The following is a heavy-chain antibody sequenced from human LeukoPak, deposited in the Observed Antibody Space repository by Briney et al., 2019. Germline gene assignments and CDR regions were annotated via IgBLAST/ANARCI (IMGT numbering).Heavy chain of an antibody. CDR3: ARGQFHFPS. D-gene: IGHD5-24*01. CDR2: ISSSGSTI. V-gene: IGHV3-48*03. Sequence: PGGSLRLSCAASGFTFSSYEMNWVRQAPGKGLELVSYISSSGSTIYDADSVKGRFTISRDNAKNSLYLQMNSLRAEDTAVYYCARGQFHFPSWGQGTLVTVSS. CDR1: GFTFSSYE. J-gene: IGHJ5*02.